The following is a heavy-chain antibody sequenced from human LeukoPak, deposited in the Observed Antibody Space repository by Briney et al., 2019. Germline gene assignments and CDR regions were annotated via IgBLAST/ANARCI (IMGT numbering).Heavy chain of an antibody. CDR2: IRSKAYGGTT. CDR3: TRDQTPYY. V-gene: IGHV3-49*04. Sequence: GGSLRLSCTASGFTFGDYAMTWVRQAPGKGLEWVGFIRSKAYGGTTEYAASVKGRFTISRDDSKSIVYLQMNSLKTEDTAVYYCTRDQTPYYWGQGTLVTVSS. CDR1: GFTFGDYA. J-gene: IGHJ4*02.